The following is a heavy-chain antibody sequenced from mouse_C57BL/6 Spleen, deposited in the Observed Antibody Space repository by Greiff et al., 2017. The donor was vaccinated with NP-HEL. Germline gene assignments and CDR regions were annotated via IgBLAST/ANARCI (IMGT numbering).Heavy chain of an antibody. CDR2: ISSGSSTI. CDR1: GFTFSDYG. J-gene: IGHJ4*01. D-gene: IGHD1-1*01. Sequence: EVQVVESGGGLVKPGGSLKLSCAASGFTFSDYGMHWVRQAPEKGLEWVAYISSGSSTIYYADTVKGRFTISRDNAKNTLFLQMTSLRSEDTAMYYCARGNYYGSRGGYAMDYWGQGTSVTVSS. V-gene: IGHV5-17*01. CDR3: ARGNYYGSRGGYAMDY.